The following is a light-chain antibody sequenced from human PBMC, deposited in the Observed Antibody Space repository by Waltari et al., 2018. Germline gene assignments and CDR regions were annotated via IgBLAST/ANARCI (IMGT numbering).Light chain of an antibody. CDR1: QTSLDTYDKNY. CDR3: QQYFNTPIT. J-gene: IGKJ4*01. Sequence: DIVMTQSPDSLAVSLDEGVTINCRSSQTSLDTYDKNYLAWHQQKPGQSPRLLIYWASTRECGVPDRFSGSGSGTDFTLTISGLQAEDVAVYYCQQYFNTPITFGGGTKVEIK. CDR2: WAS. V-gene: IGKV4-1*01.